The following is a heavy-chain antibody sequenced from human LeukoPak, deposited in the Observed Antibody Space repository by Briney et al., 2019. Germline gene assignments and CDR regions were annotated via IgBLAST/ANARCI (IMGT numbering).Heavy chain of an antibody. CDR3: ARWMSSSFSFDY. J-gene: IGHJ4*02. D-gene: IGHD6-13*01. CDR1: GYTFSSHG. V-gene: IGHV1-18*01. CDR2: INTYNGNT. Sequence: ASVKVSCKASGYTFSSHGITWVRQAPGQGLEWIGWINTYNGNTKYVQEFQGRVTMTTDTSTSMAYMELRSLRSDDTAVYYCARWMSSSFSFDYWGQGTLVTVSS.